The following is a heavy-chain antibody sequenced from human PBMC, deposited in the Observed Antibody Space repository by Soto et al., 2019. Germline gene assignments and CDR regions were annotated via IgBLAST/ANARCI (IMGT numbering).Heavy chain of an antibody. CDR2: ISAYNGNT. V-gene: IGHV1-18*01. Sequence: GASVKVSCKASGYTFTSYGISWVRQAPGQGLVWMGWISAYNGNTNYAQKLQGRVTMTTDTSTSTAYMELRSLRSDDTAVYYCARHTQRYSSSSKFDYWGQGTLVTVAS. CDR1: GYTFTSYG. CDR3: ARHTQRYSSSSKFDY. J-gene: IGHJ4*02. D-gene: IGHD6-6*01.